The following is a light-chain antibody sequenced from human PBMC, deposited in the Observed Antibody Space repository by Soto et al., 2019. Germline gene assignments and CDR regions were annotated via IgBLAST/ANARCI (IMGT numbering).Light chain of an antibody. J-gene: IGKJ1*01. CDR2: KAS. CDR1: QSISSW. Sequence: DIPMTQSPSTLSASVGDRVTITCRASQSISSWLAWYQQKPGKAPKLLIYKASSLESGVPSRFSGSGSGTEFTLTISSLQPDDFATYYCQLYNSYLWTFGQGTKVEIK. V-gene: IGKV1-5*03. CDR3: QLYNSYLWT.